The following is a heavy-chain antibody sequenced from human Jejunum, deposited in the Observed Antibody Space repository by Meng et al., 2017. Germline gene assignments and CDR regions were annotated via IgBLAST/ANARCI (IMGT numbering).Heavy chain of an antibody. J-gene: IGHJ4*02. Sequence: VPLHESVPVLGKPSQTLSPTCAISGDSVSSTGAAWSWIRQSPSRGLEWLGRTYYRSKWYNDYAVSVKGRIAINPDTSKNQFFLQLNSVTPEDTAVYYCARDYGTSRPFEYWGQGILVTGSS. CDR1: GDSVSSTGAA. CDR3: ARDYGTSRPFEY. V-gene: IGHV6-1*01. D-gene: IGHD1/OR15-1a*01. CDR2: TYYRSKWYN.